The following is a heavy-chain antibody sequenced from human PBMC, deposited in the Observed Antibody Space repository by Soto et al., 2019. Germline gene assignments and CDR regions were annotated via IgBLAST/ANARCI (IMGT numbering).Heavy chain of an antibody. V-gene: IGHV1-18*01. CDR3: AREDGSGS. Sequence: QVQMVQSGAEVKKPGASVKVSCKTSGYIFTNYGISWVRQAPGQGLEWMGWSSVINGNTNYAQKFQGRVTMTTDTSTRTAYMELRSLRSDDTAVYYCAREDGSGSWGQGTLVTVSS. J-gene: IGHJ4*02. CDR1: GYIFTNYG. CDR2: SSVINGNT. D-gene: IGHD3-10*01.